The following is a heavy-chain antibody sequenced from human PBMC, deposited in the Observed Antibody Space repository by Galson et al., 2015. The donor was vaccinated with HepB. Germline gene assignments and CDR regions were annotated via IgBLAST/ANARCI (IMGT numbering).Heavy chain of an antibody. CDR1: GFTFSSYA. V-gene: IGHV3-23*01. D-gene: IGHD5-18*01. J-gene: IGHJ4*02. Sequence: SLRLSCAASGFTFSSYAMSWVRQAPGKGLEWVSAISGSGGSTYYADSVKGRFTISRDNSKNTLYLQMNSLRAEDTAVYYCAKATGEAIQLWSGGNSPFDYWGQGTLVTVSS. CDR2: ISGSGGST. CDR3: AKATGEAIQLWSGGNSPFDY.